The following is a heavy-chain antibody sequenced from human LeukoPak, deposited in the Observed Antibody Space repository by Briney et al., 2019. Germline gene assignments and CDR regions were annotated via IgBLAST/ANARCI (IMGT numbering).Heavy chain of an antibody. Sequence: PSEALSLTCGVYGDTFDNYYWNWIRHYPEKRTEWIGAVDHSGRTTYSPSLQGRVTISVDTSKSQFSLKLNSVTAADTAVYFCAATNYFYGSGSFHKRDSWGQGTLVTVSS. CDR1: GDTFDNYY. CDR2: VDHSGRT. D-gene: IGHD3-10*01. J-gene: IGHJ4*02. V-gene: IGHV4-34*08. CDR3: AATNYFYGSGSFHKRDS.